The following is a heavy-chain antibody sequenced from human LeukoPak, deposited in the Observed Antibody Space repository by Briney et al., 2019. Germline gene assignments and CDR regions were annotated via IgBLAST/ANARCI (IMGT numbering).Heavy chain of an antibody. CDR1: AFTFRNYA. CDR2: ISYDGGNR. Sequence: AGGSLRLSCAASAFTFRNYAMSWVRQAPGKGLEWVAVISYDGGNRYYADSVKGRFTISRGNSKNTLYLQMNSLRGEDTAVYYCARDRYNWNDGRRSVFDYWGQGTLVTVSS. V-gene: IGHV3-30-3*01. D-gene: IGHD1-1*01. CDR3: ARDRYNWNDGRRSVFDY. J-gene: IGHJ4*02.